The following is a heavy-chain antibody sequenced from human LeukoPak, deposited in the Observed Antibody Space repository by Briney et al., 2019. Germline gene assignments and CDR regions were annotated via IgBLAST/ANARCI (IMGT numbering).Heavy chain of an antibody. V-gene: IGHV3-30*18. D-gene: IGHD6-19*01. J-gene: IGHJ4*02. CDR2: ISHDGSNE. CDR3: AKDQIGWAPGYTSGPLDY. Sequence: PGGSLRLSCAASGFTLSTHALYWVRQAPGKGLEWVAVISHDGSNEYYADSVKGRFTISRDKSRNMLSLQMSSVGAEDTAVYYCAKDQIGWAPGYTSGPLDYWGQGTLVTVSS. CDR1: GFTLSTHA.